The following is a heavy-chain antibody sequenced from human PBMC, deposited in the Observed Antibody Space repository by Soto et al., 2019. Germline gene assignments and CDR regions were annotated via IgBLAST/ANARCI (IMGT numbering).Heavy chain of an antibody. Sequence: QVQLQESGPGLVKPSQTLSLTCTVSGGSISSGDYYWSWIRQPPGKGLEWIGYIYYSGSTYYNPSLKSRVTISGDTSKNQFSLKLSSVTAADTAVYYCARVGIYYDSSGYLAPHFSYWGQGTLVTVSS. V-gene: IGHV4-30-4*01. CDR1: GGSISSGDYY. D-gene: IGHD3-22*01. CDR2: IYYSGST. J-gene: IGHJ4*02. CDR3: ARVGIYYDSSGYLAPHFSY.